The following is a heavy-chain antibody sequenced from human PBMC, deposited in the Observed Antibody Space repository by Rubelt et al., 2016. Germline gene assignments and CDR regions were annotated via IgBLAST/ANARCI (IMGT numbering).Heavy chain of an antibody. CDR3: ASNTKYSNWNGMNA. D-gene: IGHD6-6*01. V-gene: IGHV4-39*07. CDR2: IYYSGST. CDR1: GGSISSSSSY. J-gene: IGHJ6*02. Sequence: QLQLQESGPGLVKPSETLSLTCTVSGGSISSSSSYWGWIRQPPGKGLEWIGSIYYSGSTYYHPSLKRRVTISVDTSRNQFPLKLSSVTAADTAGYYCASNTKYSNWNGMNAWGQGTTVIVSS.